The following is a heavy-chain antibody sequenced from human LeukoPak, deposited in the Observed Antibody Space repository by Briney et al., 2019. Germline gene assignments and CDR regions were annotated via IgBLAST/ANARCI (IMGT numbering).Heavy chain of an antibody. J-gene: IGHJ5*02. Sequence: GGSLRLSCAASGFTFTSFWMTWLRQSPGKGLEWVANINRDGTKTTYVDSVKGRSTISRDNAKNSLFLHMSSLRAEDAAVYYCATAPAAADSSWGQGTLVAVSS. D-gene: IGHD6-13*01. V-gene: IGHV3-7*01. CDR1: GFTFTSFW. CDR2: INRDGTKT. CDR3: ATAPAAADSS.